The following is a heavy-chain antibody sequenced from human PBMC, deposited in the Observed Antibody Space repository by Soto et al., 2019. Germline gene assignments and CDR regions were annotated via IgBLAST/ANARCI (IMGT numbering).Heavy chain of an antibody. CDR3: ARLRVGVNWYFDL. J-gene: IGHJ2*01. Sequence: EVQMLESGGGLVQPGGSLRLSCEVSGFTFTSYAMNWVRQAPGKGLEWVAGMTSSGSGTFYADSVKGRFTISRDNGKNSLHLQLNSLRVDDTAVYYCARLRVGVNWYFDLWGRGTLVTVSS. CDR1: GFTFTSYA. V-gene: IGHV3-23*01. D-gene: IGHD1-26*01. CDR2: MTSSGSGT.